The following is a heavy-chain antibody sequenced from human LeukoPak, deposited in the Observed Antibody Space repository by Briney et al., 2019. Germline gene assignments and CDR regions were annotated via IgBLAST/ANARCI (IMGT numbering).Heavy chain of an antibody. Sequence: ASVKVSCKTSGSTFTNYGISLVRQAPGQGLEWMGWVSTSNPHTNYAPKFRGRVIMTIDTSTTTAYLEMRSLTSDDTAVYYCARDRFLWGLGNWFDLWGQGTLVTVTS. V-gene: IGHV1-18*01. CDR2: VSTSNPHT. CDR1: GSTFTNYG. J-gene: IGHJ5*02. CDR3: ARDRFLWGLGNWFDL. D-gene: IGHD3-3*01.